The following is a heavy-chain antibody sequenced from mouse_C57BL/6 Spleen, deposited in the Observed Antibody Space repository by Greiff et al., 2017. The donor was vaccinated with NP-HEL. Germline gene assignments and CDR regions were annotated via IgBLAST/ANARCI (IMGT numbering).Heavy chain of an antibody. CDR2: IYPRSGNT. D-gene: IGHD1-1*01. CDR1: GYTFTSYG. CDR3: ARGVTVDAMDY. V-gene: IGHV1-81*01. J-gene: IGHJ4*01. Sequence: VKLQESGAELARPGASVKLSCKASGYTFTSYGISWVKQRTGQGLEWIGEIYPRSGNTYYNEKFKGKATLTADKSSSTAYMELRSLTSEDSAVYFCARGVTVDAMDYWGQGTSVTVSS.